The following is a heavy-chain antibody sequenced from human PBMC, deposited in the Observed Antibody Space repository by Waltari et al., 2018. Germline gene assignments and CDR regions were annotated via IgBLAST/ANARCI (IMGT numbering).Heavy chain of an antibody. CDR1: GGSISSSSYY. J-gene: IGHJ5*02. V-gene: IGHV4-39*01. Sequence: QLQLQESGPGLVKPSETLSLTCTVSGGSISSSSYYWGWIRQPPGKGLEWIGSIYYSGSTYYNPSLKSRVTISVDTSKTQFSLKLSSVTAADTAVYYCARHFMVRGVRTNWFDPWGQGTLVTVSS. D-gene: IGHD3-10*01. CDR2: IYYSGST. CDR3: ARHFMVRGVRTNWFDP.